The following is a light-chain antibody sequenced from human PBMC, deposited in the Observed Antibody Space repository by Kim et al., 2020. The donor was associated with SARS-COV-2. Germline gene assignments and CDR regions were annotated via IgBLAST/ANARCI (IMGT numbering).Light chain of an antibody. CDR1: QGVGSQ. CDR3: QQRRYWPVT. Sequence: SSPGESATLPCRASQGVGSQLAWYRQKPGQAPRLVIYDASVRATGIAARFSGSGSGTDFTLTISSLEPEDFAVYFCQQRRYWPVTFGQGTKVDIK. J-gene: IGKJ1*01. CDR2: DAS. V-gene: IGKV3-11*01.